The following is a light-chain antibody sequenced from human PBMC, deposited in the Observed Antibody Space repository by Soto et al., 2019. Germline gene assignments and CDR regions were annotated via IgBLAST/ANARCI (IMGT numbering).Light chain of an antibody. J-gene: IGKJ1*01. CDR3: QQRANWPGT. V-gene: IGKV3-11*01. CDR1: QSVGYH. Sequence: EIVLTQSPGTLSLSPGEEATLSCRASQSVGYHLAWYQQKPGQAPRLLIYDASNRATGLPARFSGSGSGTDFTLTISSLEPEDSAIYYCQQRANWPGTFGQGTKVDIK. CDR2: DAS.